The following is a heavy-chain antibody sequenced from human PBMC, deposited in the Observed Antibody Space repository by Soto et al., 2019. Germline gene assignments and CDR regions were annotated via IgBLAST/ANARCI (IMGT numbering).Heavy chain of an antibody. D-gene: IGHD2-2*01. CDR1: GASISSYY. CDR3: ARAQPFEFHNWFDP. Sequence: QVQLQESGPGLVKTSETLFLTCTVTGASISSYYWSWIRQPPGKGLEWIGHISYSGSTNYNPSVMGRVTVSVDRSTNQFSLKLSSVPAADTAVYYCARAQPFEFHNWFDPWGQGTLVSVSS. J-gene: IGHJ5*02. V-gene: IGHV4-59*01. CDR2: ISYSGST.